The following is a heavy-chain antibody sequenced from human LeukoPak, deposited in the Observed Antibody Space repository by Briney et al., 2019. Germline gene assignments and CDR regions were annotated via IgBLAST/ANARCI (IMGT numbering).Heavy chain of an antibody. CDR1: GYTFTNNG. CDR3: ATDGGRYCAGDCYPGDY. D-gene: IGHD2-21*02. V-gene: IGHV1-18*01. CDR2: ISTSNGNT. Sequence: GASVKVSCKASGYTFTNNGISWVRQAPGQGLEWMGWISTSNGNTNYADNFQGRLTLTTESSTSTAYMELKSLTSDDTAVYYCATDGGRYCAGDCYPGDYWSQGTLVTVSS. J-gene: IGHJ4*02.